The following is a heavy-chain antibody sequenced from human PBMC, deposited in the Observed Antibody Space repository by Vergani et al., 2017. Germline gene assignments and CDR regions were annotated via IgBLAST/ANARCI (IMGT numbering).Heavy chain of an antibody. V-gene: IGHV3-30*18. CDR1: GCTFSSYG. Sequence: QVQLVESGGGVVQPGRSLRLSCAASGCTFSSYGMHRVRQAPGKGLEWVAVISYDGSNKEYADSVKGRFTISRDNSKNTLYLQMNSLSAEDTAVYYCAKLCGGDCYSTDYWGQGTLVTVPS. CDR3: AKLCGGDCYSTDY. J-gene: IGHJ4*02. CDR2: ISYDGSNK. D-gene: IGHD2-21*01.